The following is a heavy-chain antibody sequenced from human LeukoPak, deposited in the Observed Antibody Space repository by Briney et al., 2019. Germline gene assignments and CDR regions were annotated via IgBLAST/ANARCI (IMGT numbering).Heavy chain of an antibody. V-gene: IGHV1-18*01. J-gene: IGHJ4*02. D-gene: IGHD2-15*01. CDR1: GYTFTNYG. CDR2: ISVYSGST. Sequence: ASVKVSCKASGYTFTNYGIHWVRQAPGQGLEWMGWISVYSGSTDYAQKLQGRVTMTTNMSTNTAYMELRSLRSDDTAVYYCARGYCSGGSCATFDYWGQGTLVTVSS. CDR3: ARGYCSGGSCATFDY.